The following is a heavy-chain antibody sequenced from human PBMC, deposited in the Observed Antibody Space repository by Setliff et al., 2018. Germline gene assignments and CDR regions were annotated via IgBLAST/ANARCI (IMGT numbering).Heavy chain of an antibody. CDR3: AKDPGDSSGSFEY. Sequence: PGGSLRLSCEASGFTFSSYAMTWVRQAPGRGLEWVSSVSGSGGATYYADFVKGRFTISRNNSKRTVYLQMSSLRDDDTTIYYCAKDPGDSSGSFEYWGQGTPVTVSS. CDR2: VSGSGGAT. D-gene: IGHD3-22*01. CDR1: GFTFSSYA. V-gene: IGHV3-23*01. J-gene: IGHJ4*02.